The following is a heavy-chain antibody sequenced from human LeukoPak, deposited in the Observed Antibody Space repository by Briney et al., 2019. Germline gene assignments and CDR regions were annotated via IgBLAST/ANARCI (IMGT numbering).Heavy chain of an antibody. Sequence: PSETLSLTCTVSGGSISSYYWSWIRQPPGKGLEWIGNIYYSGSTNYNPSLKSRVTISVDTSKNQFSLKLSSVTAADTAVYYCARGGVLWFGESTSYYFDYWGQGTLVTVSS. CDR3: ARGGVLWFGESTSYYFDY. J-gene: IGHJ4*02. CDR1: GGSISSYY. CDR2: IYYSGST. V-gene: IGHV4-59*01. D-gene: IGHD3-10*01.